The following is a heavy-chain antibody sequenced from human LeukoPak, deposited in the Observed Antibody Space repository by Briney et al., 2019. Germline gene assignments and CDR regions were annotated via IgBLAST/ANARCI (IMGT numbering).Heavy chain of an antibody. D-gene: IGHD2-2*02. CDR2: ISGSGGST. Sequence: GGSLRLSCAASGFTFSSYAMSWVRQAPGNRLEWVSAISGSGGSTYYADSVKGRFTISRDNSKNTLYLQMNSLRAEDTAVYYCAKSPIVVVPSAISDDYWGQGTLVTVSS. V-gene: IGHV3-23*01. CDR3: AKSPIVVVPSAISDDY. CDR1: GFTFSSYA. J-gene: IGHJ4*02.